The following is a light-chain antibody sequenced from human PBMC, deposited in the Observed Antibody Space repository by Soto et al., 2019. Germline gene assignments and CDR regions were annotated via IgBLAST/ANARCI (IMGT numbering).Light chain of an antibody. Sequence: DIQMTQSPSSVSASVGARVTISCLASQGVNNWLAWYQQKPGKAPKLLIYAISSWESGVPSRFSGSGSGTDFTLTISSLQPEDFATSYCRQADTLPRTFGEGTKVEIK. V-gene: IGKV1-12*01. CDR3: RQADTLPRT. J-gene: IGKJ1*01. CDR1: QGVNNW. CDR2: AIS.